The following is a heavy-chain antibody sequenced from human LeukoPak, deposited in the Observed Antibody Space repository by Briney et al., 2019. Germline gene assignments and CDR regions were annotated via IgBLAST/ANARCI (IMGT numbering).Heavy chain of an antibody. CDR2: ISHSGTI. Sequence: SETLSLTCIVSGGSISSSNSYWDWIRQPPGRGLEWIGDISHSGTINYNPSLRTRVTISADTSKNQLSLKLNSVTAADTAVYYCATHVRGGNGFDPWGQGTLVTVSS. CDR1: GGSISSSNSY. J-gene: IGHJ5*02. CDR3: ATHVRGGNGFDP. V-gene: IGHV4-39*01. D-gene: IGHD4-23*01.